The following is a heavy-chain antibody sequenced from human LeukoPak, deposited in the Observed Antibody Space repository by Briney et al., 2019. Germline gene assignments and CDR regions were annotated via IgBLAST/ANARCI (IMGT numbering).Heavy chain of an antibody. V-gene: IGHV3-23*01. D-gene: IGHD7-27*01. J-gene: IGHJ4*02. Sequence: GGSLRLSCAASGFTFSSYSMNWVRQAPGKGLEWVSGITPDAGRTYYADSVKGRFTIYRDNSKNTVYLQMNSLGAEDTAVYYCVQDWAWGAFGYWGQGTLVTVSS. CDR1: GFTFSSYS. CDR2: ITPDAGRT. CDR3: VQDWAWGAFGY.